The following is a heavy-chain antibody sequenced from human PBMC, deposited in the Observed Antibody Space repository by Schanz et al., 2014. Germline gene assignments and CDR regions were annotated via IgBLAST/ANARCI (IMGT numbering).Heavy chain of an antibody. Sequence: QVQLVQSGAAVKNPGASVKVSCKASGYPFTSFAMNWVRQAPGQGLEWMGWINTNNGEPTYAQGFTGRFVFSLAPYVSPAYLQISRLEAEDTAVYYCVRGGVVVVTAALNWFDPWGPGTLVTVSS. CDR2: INTNNGEP. CDR1: GYPFTSFA. J-gene: IGHJ5*02. D-gene: IGHD2-15*01. V-gene: IGHV7-4-1*02. CDR3: VRGGVVVVTAALNWFDP.